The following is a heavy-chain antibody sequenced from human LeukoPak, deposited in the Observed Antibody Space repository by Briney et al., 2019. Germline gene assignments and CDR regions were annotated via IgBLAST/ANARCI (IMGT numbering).Heavy chain of an antibody. D-gene: IGHD2-2*01. CDR1: GGTFSSYA. V-gene: IGHV1-69*04. Sequence: GASVKVSCKASGGTFSSYAISWVRQAPGQGLEWMGRILPILGIANYAQKFQGRVTITADKSTSTACMELSSLRSEDTAVYYCARSKYCSSTSCYYFDYWGQGTLVTVSS. J-gene: IGHJ4*02. CDR2: ILPILGIA. CDR3: ARSKYCSSTSCYYFDY.